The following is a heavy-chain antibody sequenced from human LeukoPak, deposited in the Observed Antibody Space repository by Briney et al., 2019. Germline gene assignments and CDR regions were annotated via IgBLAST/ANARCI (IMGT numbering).Heavy chain of an antibody. V-gene: IGHV3-30*02. Sequence: GGSLRLSCAAPGFTFSSYGIHWVRQAPGKGLEWVAVIRYDGSNENYADSVKGRFTTSRDDSKNMVSLQMNSLRAEDTAVYYCEKDRPRCSTTTCYSYFDYWGQGTLVTVSS. D-gene: IGHD2-2*01. CDR1: GFTFSSYG. J-gene: IGHJ4*02. CDR3: EKDRPRCSTTTCYSYFDY. CDR2: IRYDGSNE.